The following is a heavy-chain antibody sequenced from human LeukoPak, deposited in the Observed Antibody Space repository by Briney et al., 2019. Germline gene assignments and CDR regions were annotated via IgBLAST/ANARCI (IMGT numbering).Heavy chain of an antibody. J-gene: IGHJ4*02. D-gene: IGHD2-15*01. V-gene: IGHV1-46*02. Sequence: ASVKVSCKASGYIFNSQGMNWVRQAPGQGLEWMGIINPSGSSTTYAQKFQGRVTMTRDMSTSTVYMELSSLRSEDTAVYYCARDRERIWRRTYFDYWGQGTLVTVSS. CDR3: ARDRERIWRRTYFDY. CDR2: INPSGSST. CDR1: GYIFNSQG.